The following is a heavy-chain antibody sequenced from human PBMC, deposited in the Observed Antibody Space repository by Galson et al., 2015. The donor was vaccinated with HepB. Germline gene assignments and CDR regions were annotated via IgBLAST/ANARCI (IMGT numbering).Heavy chain of an antibody. J-gene: IGHJ5*02. CDR3: AKDPERFLEWLSEEGNWFDP. Sequence: SLRLSCAASGFTFSSYGMHWVRQAPGKGLEWVAVISYDGSNKYYADSVKGRFTISRDNSKNTLYLQMNSLRAKDTAVYYCAKDPERFLEWLSEEGNWFDPWGQGTLVTVSS. CDR1: GFTFSSYG. V-gene: IGHV3-30*18. CDR2: ISYDGSNK. D-gene: IGHD3-3*01.